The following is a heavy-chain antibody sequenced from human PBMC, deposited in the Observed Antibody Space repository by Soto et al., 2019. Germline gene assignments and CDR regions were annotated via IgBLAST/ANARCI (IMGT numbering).Heavy chain of an antibody. V-gene: IGHV3-11*01. CDR1: GFTFSDHY. CDR2: MSGSGSSE. Sequence: GGSLRLSCAASGFTFSDHYMAWIRQAPGKGLEIVAHMSGSGSSEDYGDSVKGRFSIFRENSKNLLFLQMFFLRAEDTAVYYCARSSGGSVRFSQDRRGYSYRHPPRGYYGMDVWGQGTTVTVSS. CDR3: ARSSGGSVRFSQDRRGYSYRHPPRGYYGMDV. D-gene: IGHD2-15*01. J-gene: IGHJ6*02.